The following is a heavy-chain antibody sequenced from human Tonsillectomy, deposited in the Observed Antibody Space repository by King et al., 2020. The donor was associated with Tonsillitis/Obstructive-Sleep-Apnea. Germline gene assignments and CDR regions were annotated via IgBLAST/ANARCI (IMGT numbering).Heavy chain of an antibody. CDR2: AYSGGVT. CDR1: GFNVGSTY. V-gene: IGHV3-53*01. J-gene: IGHJ4*02. Sequence: VQLVESGGGLIQPGGSLRLSCSASGFNVGSTYMTWVRQAPGKGLEWGSTAYSGGVTYYADSVKGRFTISRDNSKNKLNLQMHGLRAEDTAVYYCVRLSGYFDCWGQGTLVTVSS. CDR3: VRLSGYFDC. D-gene: IGHD1-26*01.